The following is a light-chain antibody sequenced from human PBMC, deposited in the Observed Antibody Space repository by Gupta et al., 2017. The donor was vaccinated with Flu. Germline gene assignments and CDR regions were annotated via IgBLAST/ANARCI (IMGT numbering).Light chain of an antibody. CDR3: PAWDSSSDLVV. CDR2: DDS. J-gene: IGLJ2*01. CDR1: NIGSKA. V-gene: IGLV3-21*02. Sequence: SYVLTQPPSVSVAPGQTARITCGGNNIGSKAVHWYQQKPGPAPVLIVNDDSDRPSGIPERFSGSNSGNTATLTIIRVEAGDEAAYYCPAWDSSSDLVVFGGGTKLTVL.